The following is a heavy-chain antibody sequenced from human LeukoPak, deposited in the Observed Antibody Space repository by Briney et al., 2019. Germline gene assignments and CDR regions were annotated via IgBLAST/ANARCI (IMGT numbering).Heavy chain of an antibody. D-gene: IGHD2-15*01. CDR1: GGSFSGYY. J-gene: IGHJ6*03. V-gene: IGHV4-34*01. CDR2: IYHSGST. CDR3: ASLLPRAYYYYYMDV. Sequence: SETLSLTCAVYGGSFSGYYWSWIRQPPGKGLEWIGEIYHSGSTNYNPSLKSRVTISVDRSKNQFSLKLSSVTAADTAVYYCASLLPRAYYYYYMDVWGKGTTVTVSS.